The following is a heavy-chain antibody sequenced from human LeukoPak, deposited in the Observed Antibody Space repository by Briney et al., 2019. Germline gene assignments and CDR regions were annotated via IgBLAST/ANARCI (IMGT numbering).Heavy chain of an antibody. V-gene: IGHV1-46*01. J-gene: IGHJ4*02. CDR3: AREAGQQLGDHYFDY. Sequence: ASVKVSCKASGYTFTSYYMHWVRQAPGQGLEWMGIINPSGGSTSYAQKFQGRVTMTRDTSTSTVYMELSSLRSEDTTVYYCAREAGQQLGDHYFDYWGQGTLVTVSS. CDR2: INPSGGST. CDR1: GYTFTSYY. D-gene: IGHD6-13*01.